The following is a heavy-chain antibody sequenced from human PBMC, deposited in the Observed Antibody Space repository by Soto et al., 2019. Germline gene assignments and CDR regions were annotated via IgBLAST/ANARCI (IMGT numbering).Heavy chain of an antibody. CDR2: IYYSGST. CDR3: ATSNRFAP. Sequence: SETLSLTCTVSGGSISSRGYYWGWIRQPPGKGLEWIGTIYYSGSTYYNPSLKSRVTISVDTSKNQFSLKLSSVTAADTAVYYCATSNRFAPRGQGTLVTVSS. V-gene: IGHV4-39*01. CDR1: GGSISSRGYY. J-gene: IGHJ5*02.